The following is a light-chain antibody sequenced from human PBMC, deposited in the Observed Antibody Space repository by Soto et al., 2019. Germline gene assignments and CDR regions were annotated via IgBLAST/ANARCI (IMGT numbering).Light chain of an antibody. CDR1: QNIKGW. V-gene: IGKV1-5*03. CDR3: QQYISTRT. J-gene: IGKJ1*01. CDR2: GAS. Sequence: DVQMTQSPATLSASIGDRVTITCRAGQNIKGWLAWYQQKPGKAPNLLIYGASTLESGVPSRFSGSGYGTEFTLIISSLQPDDSGTYYCQQYISTRTFGQGTKVDIK.